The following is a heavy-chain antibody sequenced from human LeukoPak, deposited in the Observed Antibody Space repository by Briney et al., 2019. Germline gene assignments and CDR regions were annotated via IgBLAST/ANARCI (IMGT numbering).Heavy chain of an antibody. CDR1: GGTFSSYT. J-gene: IGHJ4*02. Sequence: SVKVSCKASGGTFSSYTISWVRQAPGQGLEWMGRIIPILGIANYGQKFQGRFTITADKSTSTAYMELSSLRSEDTAVYYCASLYYDRPGTGFDYWGQGTLVTVSS. D-gene: IGHD3-22*01. CDR3: ASLYYDRPGTGFDY. V-gene: IGHV1-69*02. CDR2: IIPILGIA.